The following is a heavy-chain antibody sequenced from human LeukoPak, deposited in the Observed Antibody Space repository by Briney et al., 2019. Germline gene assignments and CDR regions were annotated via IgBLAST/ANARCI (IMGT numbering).Heavy chain of an antibody. Sequence: ASVKVSCKASGYTFTSYDTNWVRQATGQGLEWMGWMNPNSGNTGYAQKFQGRVTMTRNTSISTAYIELSSLRSEDTAVYYCARGGSYYTGGYYYYYMDVWGQGTLVTVSS. CDR1: GYTFTSYD. J-gene: IGHJ6*03. CDR3: ARGGSYYTGGYYYYYMDV. D-gene: IGHD1-26*01. V-gene: IGHV1-8*01. CDR2: MNPNSGNT.